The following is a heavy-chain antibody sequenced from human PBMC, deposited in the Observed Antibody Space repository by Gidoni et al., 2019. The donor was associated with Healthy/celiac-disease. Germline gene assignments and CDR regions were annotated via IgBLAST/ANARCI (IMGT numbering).Heavy chain of an antibody. D-gene: IGHD1-26*01. CDR2: ISYDGSNK. V-gene: IGHV3-30*04. J-gene: IGHJ4*02. CDR1: GFTFSSYA. CDR3: AGLGAMTH. Sequence: QVQLVESGGGVVQPGRSLRLSCAASGFTFSSYAMHWVRQAPGKGLEWVAVISYDGSNKYYADSVKGRFTISRDNSKNTLYLQMNSLRAEDTAVYYCAGLGAMTHWGQGTLVTVSS.